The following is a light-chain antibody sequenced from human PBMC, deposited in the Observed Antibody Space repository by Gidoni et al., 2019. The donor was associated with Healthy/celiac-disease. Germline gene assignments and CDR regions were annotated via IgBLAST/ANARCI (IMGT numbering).Light chain of an antibody. CDR2: DAP. Sequence: IVLTQSPGTLSLSTGERATLSCRASQSVSSRYLAWYQQKPGQAPRLLIYDAPSRATGIPDRFSGSGSGTDFTLTISRLEPEDFAVYYCQQYGSSPTWTFGQGTKVEIK. CDR1: QSVSSRY. J-gene: IGKJ1*01. CDR3: QQYGSSPTWT. V-gene: IGKV3-20*01.